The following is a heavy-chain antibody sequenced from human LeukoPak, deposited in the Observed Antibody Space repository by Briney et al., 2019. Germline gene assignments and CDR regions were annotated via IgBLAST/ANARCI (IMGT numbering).Heavy chain of an antibody. CDR3: AGDDKDAFDI. CDR2: INDSGST. D-gene: IGHD3-22*01. CDR1: GGSFSTNY. J-gene: IGHJ3*02. Sequence: SETLSLTCAVYGGSFSTNYWNWIRPPPGKGLEWMGQINDSGSTNYNPSLKGRVTISIDMSKNQFSLNLSSVTAADTAVYYCAGDDKDAFDIWGQGTMVTVSS. V-gene: IGHV4-34*01.